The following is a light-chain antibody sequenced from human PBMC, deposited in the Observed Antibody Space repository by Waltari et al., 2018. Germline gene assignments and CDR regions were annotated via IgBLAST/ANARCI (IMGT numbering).Light chain of an antibody. V-gene: IGLV1-40*01. CDR2: GDT. CDR1: SSNIGAGYD. CDR3: QSYDSSLSAVV. Sequence: QAVLTQPPSVSGAPGQRVTISCTGSSSNIGAGYDVHWYQQLPGTVPKLLISGDTDRPSGVPDRFSGSKSGTSASLAITWLQTEDEADYYCQSYDSSLSAVVFGGGTKLTVL. J-gene: IGLJ2*01.